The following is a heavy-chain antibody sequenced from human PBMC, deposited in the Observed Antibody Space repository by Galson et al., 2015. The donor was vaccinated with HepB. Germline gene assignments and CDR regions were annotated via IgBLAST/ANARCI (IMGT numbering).Heavy chain of an antibody. CDR1: GFTFSSYA. CDR3: ARTLAPYTGFDY. D-gene: IGHD5-18*01. J-gene: IGHJ4*02. V-gene: IGHV3-23*01. Sequence: SLRLSCAASGFTFSSYAMSWVRQAPGKGLEWVSSIIGSSAGTYYADSAKGRFIISSDNSKNTLYLQLNSLRAEDTATYFCARTLAPYTGFDYWGQGTLVTVSS. CDR2: IIGSSAGT.